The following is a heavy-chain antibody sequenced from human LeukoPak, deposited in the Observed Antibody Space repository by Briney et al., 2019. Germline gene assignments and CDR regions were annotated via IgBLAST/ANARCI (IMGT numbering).Heavy chain of an antibody. CDR2: IRSKANSYAT. CDR3: TSPGSRADY. D-gene: IGHD1-26*01. V-gene: IGHV3-73*01. Sequence: GGSLRLSCAASGFTFSGSAMHWVRQASGEGLEWVGRIRSKANSYATAYAASVKGRFTISRDDSKNTAYLQMNSLKTEDTAVYYCTSPGSRADYWGQGTLVTVSS. CDR1: GFTFSGSA. J-gene: IGHJ4*02.